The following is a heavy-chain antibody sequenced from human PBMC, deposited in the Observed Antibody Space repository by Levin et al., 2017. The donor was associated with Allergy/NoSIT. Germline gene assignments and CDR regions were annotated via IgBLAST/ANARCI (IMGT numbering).Heavy chain of an antibody. CDR2: IYYSGST. CDR1: GGSISSYY. Sequence: KASETLSLTCTVSGGSISSYYWSWIRQPPGKGLEWIGYIYYSGSTNYNPSLKSRVTISVDTSKNQFSLKLSSVTAADTAVYYCARTVYNYDILTGYYDYGMDVWGQGTTVTVSS. J-gene: IGHJ6*02. CDR3: ARTVYNYDILTGYYDYGMDV. V-gene: IGHV4-59*08. D-gene: IGHD3-9*01.